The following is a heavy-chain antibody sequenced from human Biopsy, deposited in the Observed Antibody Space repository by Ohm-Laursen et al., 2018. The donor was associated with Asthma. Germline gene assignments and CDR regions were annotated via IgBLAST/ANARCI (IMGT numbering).Heavy chain of an antibody. Sequence: ASVKVSCKASGYPFIGYPIHWMRQAPGQGLEWMGRINPNSGATNYAQKFRGRVTMTRDTSISTVYMELSSLRSEDTAVYYCARAGALIVGATMGYWGQGTLVTVSS. V-gene: IGHV1-2*06. CDR1: GYPFIGYP. CDR3: ARAGALIVGATMGY. CDR2: INPNSGAT. J-gene: IGHJ4*02. D-gene: IGHD1-26*01.